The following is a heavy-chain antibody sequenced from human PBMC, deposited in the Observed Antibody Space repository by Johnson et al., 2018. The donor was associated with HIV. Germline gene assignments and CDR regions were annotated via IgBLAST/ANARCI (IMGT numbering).Heavy chain of an antibody. CDR1: GFAFRTYW. CDR3: AREGYSGTYFSAFDI. Sequence: VQLVESGGGLVQPGGSLRLSCAASGFAFRTYWMVWVRQVPGKRPVWVARIYNDGSRTTYADSVKGRFTISRDNARNSLDLQMHSLRVEDTAVYYCAREGYSGTYFSAFDIWGRGTLVTVSS. V-gene: IGHV3-74*03. J-gene: IGHJ3*02. CDR2: IYNDGSRT. D-gene: IGHD1-1*01.